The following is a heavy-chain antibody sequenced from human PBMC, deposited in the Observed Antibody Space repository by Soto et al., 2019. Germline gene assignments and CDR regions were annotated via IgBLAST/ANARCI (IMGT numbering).Heavy chain of an antibody. CDR2: IYFSGVA. CDR1: GASITDSY. J-gene: IGHJ1*01. V-gene: IGHV4-59*01. CDR3: ARGDSDLAVSEAAY. D-gene: IGHD2-15*01. Sequence: QMQMQESGPRLVKPSETLSLTCTVSGASITDSYWSWIRQPPEKGLEWIGYIYFSGVATYNPSLKXXAXLSRDTSKDAFSLKLTSVTAAETAIYYCARGDSDLAVSEAAYWGQGTLVTVSS.